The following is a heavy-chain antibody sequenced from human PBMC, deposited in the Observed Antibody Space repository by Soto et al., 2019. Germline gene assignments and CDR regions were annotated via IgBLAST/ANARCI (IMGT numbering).Heavy chain of an antibody. CDR1: GYSFTNYG. J-gene: IGHJ4*02. CDR3: ALESIGRRFDS. Sequence: QVQLVQSGPEVKRPGASVKVSCKASGYSFTNYGLSWLRQAPVQGLEWMGWINASNGNTIYAQKLQGRVTMTTDTPTRSAYVELRSVRSGDTAIYFCALESIGRRFDSWGQGTLVTVSS. V-gene: IGHV1-18*01. D-gene: IGHD3-3*01. CDR2: INASNGNT.